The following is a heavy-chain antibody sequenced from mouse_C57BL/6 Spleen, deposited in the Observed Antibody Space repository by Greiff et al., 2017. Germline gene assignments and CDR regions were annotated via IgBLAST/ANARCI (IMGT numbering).Heavy chain of an antibody. J-gene: IGHJ4*01. D-gene: IGHD2-4*01. V-gene: IGHV1-80*01. CDR3: ASLDYDDAMDY. CDR1: GYAFSSYW. Sequence: QVQLQQSGAELVKPGASVKISCKASGYAFSSYWMNWVKQRPGKGLEWIGQIYPGDGDTNYNGKFKGKATLTADKSSSTAYMQLSSLTSEDSAVYFCASLDYDDAMDYWGQGTSVTVSS. CDR2: IYPGDGDT.